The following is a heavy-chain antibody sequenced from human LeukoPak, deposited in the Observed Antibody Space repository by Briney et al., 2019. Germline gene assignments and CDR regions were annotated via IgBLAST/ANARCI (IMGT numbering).Heavy chain of an antibody. J-gene: IGHJ5*02. D-gene: IGHD3-10*01. CDR2: INANSGET. CDR1: GYTFSGYY. Sequence: ASVKVSCKTSGYTFSGYYLNWVRQAPGQGLEWMGWINANSGETNYAQKFQGRVTMTRDTSISTAYMELSRLNSDDTAVYYCATGVDMIWFALQSWGQGTPVSVSS. CDR3: ATGVDMIWFALQS. V-gene: IGHV1-2*02.